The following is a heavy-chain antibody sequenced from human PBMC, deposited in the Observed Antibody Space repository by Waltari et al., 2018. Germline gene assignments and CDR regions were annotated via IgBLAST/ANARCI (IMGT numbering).Heavy chain of an antibody. J-gene: IGHJ5*02. CDR2: INHSGST. D-gene: IGHD4-17*01. CDR3: ARGGVTTRGRNWFDP. V-gene: IGHV4-34*01. CDR1: GGSFSGYY. Sequence: QVQLQQWGAGLLKPSETLSLTCAVYGGSFSGYYWSWIRQPPGKGLEWIGEINHSGSTNYNPSLKSRVTISVDTSKNQFSLKLSSVTAADTAVYYCARGGVTTRGRNWFDPWGQGTLVTVSS.